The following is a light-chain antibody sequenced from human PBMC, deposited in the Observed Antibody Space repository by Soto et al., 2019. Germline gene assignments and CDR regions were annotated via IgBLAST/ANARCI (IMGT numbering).Light chain of an antibody. CDR2: AAS. CDR3: QQLNSYPPF. CDR1: QGISSY. V-gene: IGKV1-9*01. Sequence: DIQLTQSPSFLSASAGDRVTITCRASQGISSYLAWYQQKPGKAPKLLIYAASTLQSGVPSRFSGSGSGTEFTLTISSLQPEAFATYYCQQLNSYPPFFGPGTKVDIK. J-gene: IGKJ3*01.